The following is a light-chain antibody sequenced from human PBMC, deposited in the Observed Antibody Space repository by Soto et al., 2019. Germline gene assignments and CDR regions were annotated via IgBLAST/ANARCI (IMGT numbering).Light chain of an antibody. CDR1: SSDVGGYKY. V-gene: IGLV2-8*01. J-gene: IGLJ1*01. CDR3: SSYAGINNLGV. CDR2: EVN. Sequence: QSALTQPPSASGSPGQSVTISCTGTSSDVGGYKYVSWYQQHPGKAPKLMSFEVNKRPSGVTERFSGSKSGNTASLTVSGLKAEDEADYYCSSYAGINNLGVFGTGTKLTVL.